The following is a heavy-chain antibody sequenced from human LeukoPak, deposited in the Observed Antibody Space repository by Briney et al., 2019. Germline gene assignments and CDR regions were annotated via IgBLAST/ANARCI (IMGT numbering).Heavy chain of an antibody. CDR1: GYTFTSYG. J-gene: IGHJ2*01. Sequence: ASVKVSCKASGYTFTSYGFSWVRQAPGQGLEWMGWISAYNGNTNHAQKLQGRVTMTTDTSTSTAYIELRSLRSDDTAVYYCARLVYDSRRYFDLWGRGTLVTVSS. CDR3: ARLVYDSRRYFDL. CDR2: ISAYNGNT. V-gene: IGHV1-18*01. D-gene: IGHD2/OR15-2a*01.